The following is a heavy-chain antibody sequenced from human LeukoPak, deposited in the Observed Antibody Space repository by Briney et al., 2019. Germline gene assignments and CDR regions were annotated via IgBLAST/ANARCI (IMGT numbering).Heavy chain of an antibody. D-gene: IGHD1-1*01. CDR2: IYYSGST. Sequence: SETPSLTCTVSGGSISSGGYYWSWIRQHPGKGLEWIGYIYYSGSTYYNPSLKSRVTISVDTSKNQFPLKLSSVTAADTAVYYCARAPSTTGFDYWGQGTLVTVSS. CDR3: ARAPSTTGFDY. CDR1: GGSISSGGYY. V-gene: IGHV4-31*03. J-gene: IGHJ4*02.